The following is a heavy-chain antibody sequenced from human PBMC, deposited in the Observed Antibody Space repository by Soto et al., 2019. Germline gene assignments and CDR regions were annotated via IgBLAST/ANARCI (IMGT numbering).Heavy chain of an antibody. D-gene: IGHD2-15*01. CDR3: ARGGAANLIFDY. CDR2: IYYSGST. V-gene: IGHV4-59*01. CDR1: GGSISSYY. Sequence: PSETLSLTCTVSGGSISSYYWSWIRQPPGKGLEWIGYIYYSGSTNYNPSLKSRVTISVDTSKNQFSLKLSSVTAADTAVYYCARGGAANLIFDYWGQGTLVTVSS. J-gene: IGHJ4*02.